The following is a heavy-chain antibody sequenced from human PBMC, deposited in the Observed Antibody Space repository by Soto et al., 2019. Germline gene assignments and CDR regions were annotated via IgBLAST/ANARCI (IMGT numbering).Heavy chain of an antibody. D-gene: IGHD4-17*01. Sequence: LXXSCAAAGFTFSDYAMHLVRHAPGKGLEWVAVVSHDGRNTHYADSVKGRFTISRDRSKNQVSLKLSSVTDADTAVYYCASLYGDPGGYYFDYWGQGTLVTVSS. CDR1: GFTFSDYA. CDR2: VSHDGRNT. J-gene: IGHJ4*02. V-gene: IGHV3-30*03. CDR3: ASLYGDPGGYYFDY.